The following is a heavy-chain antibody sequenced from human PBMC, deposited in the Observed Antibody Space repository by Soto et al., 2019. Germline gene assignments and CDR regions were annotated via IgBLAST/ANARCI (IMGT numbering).Heavy chain of an antibody. D-gene: IGHD3-22*01. CDR1: GGSFSGYY. V-gene: IGHV4-34*01. J-gene: IGHJ4*02. Sequence: PSETLSLTCAVYGGSFSGYYWSWIRQPPGKGLEWIGEINHSGSTNYNPSLKSRVTISVDTSKNQFSLKLSSVTAADTAVYYCARDPAAETYYDSRLLDYWGQGTLVTVSS. CDR3: ARDPAAETYYDSRLLDY. CDR2: INHSGST.